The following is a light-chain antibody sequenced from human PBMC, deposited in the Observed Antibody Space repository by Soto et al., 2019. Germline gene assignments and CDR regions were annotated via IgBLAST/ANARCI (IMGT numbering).Light chain of an antibody. V-gene: IGKV3-15*01. CDR2: GAS. Sequence: EIVMTQSPATLSVSPGARATLSCRASQSVNSTLAWYQQKPGQAPRLLIYGASTRVAGIPARLSGSGSGTEFSLTISSRQSEDFSGYYCQQYNNRPPDTFGQGTKLEIK. CDR3: QQYNNRPPDT. J-gene: IGKJ2*01. CDR1: QSVNST.